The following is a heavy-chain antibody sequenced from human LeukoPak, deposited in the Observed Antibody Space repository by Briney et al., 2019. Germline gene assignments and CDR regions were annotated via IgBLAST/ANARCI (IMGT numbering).Heavy chain of an antibody. J-gene: IGHJ4*02. CDR1: GFTVSSNY. CDR3: AKDRQWLVRGLFDY. CDR2: ISGSGGST. Sequence: GGSLRLSCAASGFTVSSNYMSWVRQAPGKGLEWVSAISGSGGSTYYADSVKGRFTISRDNSKNTLYLQMNSLRAEDTAVYYCAKDRQWLVRGLFDYWGQGTLVTVSS. D-gene: IGHD6-19*01. V-gene: IGHV3-23*01.